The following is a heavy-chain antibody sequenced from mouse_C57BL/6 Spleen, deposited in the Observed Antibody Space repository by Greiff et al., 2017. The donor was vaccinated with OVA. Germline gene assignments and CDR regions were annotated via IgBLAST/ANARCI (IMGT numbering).Heavy chain of an antibody. D-gene: IGHD3-3*01. Sequence: QVQLKESGPGLVAPSQSLSITCTVSGFSLTSYGVSWVRQPPGKGLEWLGAIWGDGSTNYHSALMCRLSISEDNSKSQVFIKLNSLQSDYTATYYCAKPGWEGYYFDDWGQGTTLTVSS. CDR1: GFSLTSYG. CDR2: IWGDGST. J-gene: IGHJ2*01. CDR3: AKPGWEGYYFDD. V-gene: IGHV2-3*01.